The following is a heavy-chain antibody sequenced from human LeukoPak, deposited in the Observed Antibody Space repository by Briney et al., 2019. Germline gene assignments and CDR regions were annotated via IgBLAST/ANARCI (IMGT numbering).Heavy chain of an antibody. CDR1: GFTVSSNY. V-gene: IGHV3-66*02. Sequence: GGSLRLSCAASGFTVSSNYMSWVRQAPGKGLEWVSVIYSGGSTYYADSVKGRFTISRDNSKNTLYLQMNSLRAEDTAVYYCARGDCGGHCYDAFDIWGQGTMVTVSS. J-gene: IGHJ3*02. D-gene: IGHD2-21*02. CDR2: IYSGGST. CDR3: ARGDCGGHCYDAFDI.